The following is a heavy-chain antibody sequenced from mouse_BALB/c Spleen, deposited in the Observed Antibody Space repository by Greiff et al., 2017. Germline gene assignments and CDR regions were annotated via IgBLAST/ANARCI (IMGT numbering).Heavy chain of an antibody. CDR2: IYPGNGDT. Sequence: QVQLQQPGAELVKPGASVKMSCKASGYTFTSYNMHWVKQTPGQGLEWIGAIYPGNGDTSYNQKFKGKATLTADKSSSTAYMQLSSLTSEDSAVYYCALNWDFYAMDYWGQGTSVTVSS. CDR3: ALNWDFYAMDY. D-gene: IGHD4-1*02. J-gene: IGHJ4*01. V-gene: IGHV1-12*01. CDR1: GYTFTSYN.